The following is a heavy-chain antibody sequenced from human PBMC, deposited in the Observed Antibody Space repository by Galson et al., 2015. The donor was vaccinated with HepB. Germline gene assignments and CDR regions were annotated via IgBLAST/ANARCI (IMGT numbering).Heavy chain of an antibody. J-gene: IGHJ4*02. V-gene: IGHV5-51*03. CDR1: GYSFTSYW. D-gene: IGHD2-21*02. CDR2: IYPGDSET. CDR3: ARRQYCGGDCPYYFDY. Sequence: QSGAEVKKPGESLKISFKGSGYSFTSYWIGWVRQMPGKGLEWMGIIYPGDSETRYSPSFQGQVTISADKSISTAYLQWSSLKASDTAMYYCARRQYCGGDCPYYFDYWGQGTLVTVSS.